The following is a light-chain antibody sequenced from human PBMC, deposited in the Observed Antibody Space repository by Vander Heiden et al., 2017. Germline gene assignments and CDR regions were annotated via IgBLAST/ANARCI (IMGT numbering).Light chain of an antibody. CDR2: AAS. J-gene: IGKJ2*01. CDR1: QSISSY. V-gene: IGKV1-39*01. Sequence: DIQMSQSPSSLSASVGDRVTITCRASQSISSYLNWYQQKPGKAPKLLIYAASSLQSGVPSRFSGSGSGTDVTLTISSLQPEDFATYYCQQSDSTPMYTFGQGTKLEIK. CDR3: QQSDSTPMYT.